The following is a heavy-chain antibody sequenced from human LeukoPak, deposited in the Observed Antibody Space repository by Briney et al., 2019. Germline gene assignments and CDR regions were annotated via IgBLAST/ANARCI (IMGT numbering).Heavy chain of an antibody. D-gene: IGHD3-9*01. CDR1: GGSFSGYY. CDR2: INHSGST. Sequence: SEILSLTCAVYGGSFSGYYWSWIRQPPGKGLEWIGEINHSGSTNYNPSLKSRVTISVDTSKNQFSLKLSSVTAADTAVYYCARQQLRYSIDYWGQGTLVTVSS. J-gene: IGHJ4*02. V-gene: IGHV4-34*01. CDR3: ARQQLRYSIDY.